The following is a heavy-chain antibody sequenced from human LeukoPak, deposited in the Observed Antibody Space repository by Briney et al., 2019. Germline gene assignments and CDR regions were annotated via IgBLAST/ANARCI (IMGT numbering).Heavy chain of an antibody. J-gene: IGHJ3*02. Sequence: ASVQVSCKASGYTFTGYYMHWVRQAPGQGLEWMGWINPNSGGTNYAQKFQGRVTMTTDTSISTAYMELRSLRSDDTAVYYCARDDSSGWYGRAFDIWGQGTTVTVSS. CDR1: GYTFTGYY. V-gene: IGHV1-2*02. CDR3: ARDDSSGWYGRAFDI. D-gene: IGHD6-19*01. CDR2: INPNSGGT.